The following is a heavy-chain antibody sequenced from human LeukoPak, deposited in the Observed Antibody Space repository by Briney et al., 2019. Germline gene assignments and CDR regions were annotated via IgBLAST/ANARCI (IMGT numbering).Heavy chain of an antibody. J-gene: IGHJ2*01. Sequence: QTGGSLRPSFAASRLTLTSIGTGWCRQAPGKGLEWVSSISDSGGRTYYADSLRGRSTISRDNSKNTLYLQMDSLGADDTAVYYGHKKNWYARLFDRWGRGTLVTVSS. V-gene: IGHV3-23*01. CDR1: RLTLTSIG. CDR3: HKKNWYARLFDR. D-gene: IGHD2-2*01. CDR2: ISDSGGRT.